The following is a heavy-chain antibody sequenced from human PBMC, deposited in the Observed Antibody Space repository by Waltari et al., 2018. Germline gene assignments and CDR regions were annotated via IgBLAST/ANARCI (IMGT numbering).Heavy chain of an antibody. CDR3: AREGAEQWVVEDYGMDV. CDR1: GFKFSAYA. V-gene: IGHV3-21*02. Sequence: EVQLVESGGGLVKPGGSLRLSCVASGFKFSAYAMNWVRQAPGKGLGWVSAIGSRSSFRDYADSGRGRFTVSRDNAKNTLYLQMDTLRAEDTAVYYCAREGAEQWVVEDYGMDVWGQGTTVTVSS. CDR2: IGSRSSFR. D-gene: IGHD6-19*01. J-gene: IGHJ6*02.